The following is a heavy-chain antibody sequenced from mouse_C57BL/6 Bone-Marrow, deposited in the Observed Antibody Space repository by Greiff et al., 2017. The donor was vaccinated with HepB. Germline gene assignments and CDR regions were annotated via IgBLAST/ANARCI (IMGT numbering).Heavy chain of an antibody. D-gene: IGHD1-1*01. CDR1: GFNIKNTY. CDR2: IDPANGNT. CDR3: ASSDYYGSSYWYFDV. Sequence: DVKLVESVAELVRPGASVKLSCTASGFNIKNTYMHWVKQRPEQGLEWIGRIDPANGNTKYAPKFQGKATITADTSSNTAYLQLSSLTSEDTAIYYCASSDYYGSSYWYFDVWGTGTTVTVSS. J-gene: IGHJ1*03. V-gene: IGHV14-3*01.